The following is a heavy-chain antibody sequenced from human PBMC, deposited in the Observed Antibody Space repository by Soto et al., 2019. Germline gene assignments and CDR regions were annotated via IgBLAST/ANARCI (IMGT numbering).Heavy chain of an antibody. D-gene: IGHD3-9*01. Sequence: QVQLVESGGGVVQPGRSLRLSCAASGFTFSSYGMHWVRQAPGKGLEWVAVIWYDGSNKYYADSVKGRFTISRVNSKNTLYLQMNSLRAEDTAVYYCARAPYDILTGYYPFYMDVWGKGTTVTVSS. CDR2: IWYDGSNK. V-gene: IGHV3-33*01. CDR1: GFTFSSYG. J-gene: IGHJ6*03. CDR3: ARAPYDILTGYYPFYMDV.